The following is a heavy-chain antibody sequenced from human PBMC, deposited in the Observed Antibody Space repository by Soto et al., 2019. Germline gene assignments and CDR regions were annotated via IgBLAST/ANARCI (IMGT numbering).Heavy chain of an antibody. D-gene: IGHD4-4*01. CDR2: ISAYNGNT. CDR3: TRDLRYSNSCYGMDV. CDR1: GYTFSSYG. V-gene: IGHV1-18*01. J-gene: IGHJ6*02. Sequence: GASVKVSCKASGYTFSSYGISWVRQAPGQGLEWMGWISAYNGNTNYAQKFQGRVTMTTDISTNTAYMELRSLRSDDTAVYYCTRDLRYSNSCYGMDVWGQGTTVPVSS.